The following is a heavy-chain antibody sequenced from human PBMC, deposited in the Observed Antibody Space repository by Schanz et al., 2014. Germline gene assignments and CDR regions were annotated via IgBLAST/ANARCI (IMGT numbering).Heavy chain of an antibody. J-gene: IGHJ4*02. V-gene: IGHV3-23*04. CDR1: TFTFSSDW. Sequence: EVQLAESGGGLVQPGGSLRLSCAASTFTFSSDWMSWVRQAPGKGLEWVSAISGSGGSTYYADSVKGRFTISRDNAKSTLYLQMSSLRAEDTAVYYCAKSQGSSFDSWGQGTLVTVSS. CDR2: ISGSGGST. D-gene: IGHD6-13*01. CDR3: AKSQGSSFDS.